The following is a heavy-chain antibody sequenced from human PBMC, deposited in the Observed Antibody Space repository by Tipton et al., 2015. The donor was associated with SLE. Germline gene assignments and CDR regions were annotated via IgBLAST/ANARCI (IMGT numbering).Heavy chain of an antibody. V-gene: IGHV3-13*01. CDR3: AKDVGYMTSNYFEY. CDR2: IGTAGDT. CDR1: GFTFSSYD. D-gene: IGHD5-12*01. J-gene: IGHJ4*02. Sequence: SLRLSCAASGFTFSSYDMHWVRQGTGKGLEWVSAIGTAGDTYYPGSVKGRFTISRENAKHSLYLQMTNLRAGDTAVYYCAKDVGYMTSNYFEYWGQGALVTVSS.